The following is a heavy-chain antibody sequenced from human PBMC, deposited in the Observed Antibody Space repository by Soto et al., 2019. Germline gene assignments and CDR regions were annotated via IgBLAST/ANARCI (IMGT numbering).Heavy chain of an antibody. CDR2: IYWDDDK. J-gene: IGHJ4*02. D-gene: IGHD2-15*01. CDR1: GFSLATSGVG. Sequence: QITLKESGPTLVKPTQTLTLTCTFSGFSLATSGVGVGWIRQPPGKALECLGLIYWDDDKRYSPSLKSRLTIAKDTSKIQVVLTMTNMDPVDTATYYCAHSLCDNRCYWDVGYFDYWGQGTLVTVSS. CDR3: AHSLCDNRCYWDVGYFDY. V-gene: IGHV2-5*02.